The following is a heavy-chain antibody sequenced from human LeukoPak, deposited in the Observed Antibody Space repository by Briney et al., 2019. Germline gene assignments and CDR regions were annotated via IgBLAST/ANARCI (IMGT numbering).Heavy chain of an antibody. D-gene: IGHD1-26*01. Sequence: GGSLRLSCAASGFTFSSYSMNWIRQAPGKGLEWVSSISYTGTYIYYADSVKGRFTISRDNAQNSLYLQMNSLRAEDTAIYYCVRDRGTYRPIDYWGQGTLVTVSS. V-gene: IGHV3-21*04. J-gene: IGHJ4*02. CDR2: ISYTGTYI. CDR1: GFTFSSYS. CDR3: VRDRGTYRPIDY.